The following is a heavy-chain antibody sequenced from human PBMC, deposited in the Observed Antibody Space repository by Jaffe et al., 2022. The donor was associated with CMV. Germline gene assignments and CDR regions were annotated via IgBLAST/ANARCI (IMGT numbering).Heavy chain of an antibody. CDR3: ARDVRRNYYDSSGKGDY. Sequence: EVQLVESGGGLVQPGGSLRLSCAASGFTFSSYEMNWVRQAPGKGLEWVSYISSSGSTIYYADSVKGRFTISRDNAKNSLYLQMNSLRAEDTAVYYCARDVRRNYYDSSGKGDYWGQGTLVTVSS. D-gene: IGHD3-22*01. CDR1: GFTFSSYE. J-gene: IGHJ4*02. V-gene: IGHV3-48*03. CDR2: ISSSGSTI.